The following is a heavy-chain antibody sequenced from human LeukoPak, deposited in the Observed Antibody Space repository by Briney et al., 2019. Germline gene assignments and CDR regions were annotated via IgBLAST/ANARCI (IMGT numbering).Heavy chain of an antibody. CDR1: GGSISSSYSY. D-gene: IGHD3-10*01. Sequence: SETLSLTCTVSGGSISSSYSYWGWIRQPPGKGLEWIGNIYYSGSTYYNPSLKSRVTISVVTSKNHFSLKLNSVTAADTAVYYCAKPSNYYGSATDAFDFWGQGTMVTVSS. J-gene: IGHJ3*01. CDR3: AKPSNYYGSATDAFDF. CDR2: IYYSGST. V-gene: IGHV4-39*07.